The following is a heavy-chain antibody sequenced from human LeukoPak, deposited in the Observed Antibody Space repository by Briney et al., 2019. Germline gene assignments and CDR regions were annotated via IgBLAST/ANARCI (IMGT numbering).Heavy chain of an antibody. J-gene: IGHJ4*02. V-gene: IGHV4-38-2*02. D-gene: IGHD4-11*01. CDR1: GYSISSGYY. Sequence: SETLSLTCTVSGYSISSGYYWGWIRQPPGKGLEWIGSIYHSGSTYYNPSLKSRVTISADKSKNQFSLKMDSVTAADTAVYYCARDKSKVVDYWGQGTLVTVSS. CDR2: IYHSGST. CDR3: ARDKSKVVDY.